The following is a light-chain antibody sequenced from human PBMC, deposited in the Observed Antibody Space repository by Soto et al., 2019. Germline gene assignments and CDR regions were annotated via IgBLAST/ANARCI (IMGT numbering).Light chain of an antibody. CDR1: QSVSSI. CDR2: DAS. Sequence: EIVLTQSPATLSLSPGERATLSCSARQSVSSIYVAWSHQKPGQAPRLLIYDASNRATGIPARFSGSGSGTDFTLTISSLEPEDFAVYYCQQRRSWPPTITFGQGTRLEIK. V-gene: IGKV3-11*01. J-gene: IGKJ5*01. CDR3: QQRRSWPPTIT.